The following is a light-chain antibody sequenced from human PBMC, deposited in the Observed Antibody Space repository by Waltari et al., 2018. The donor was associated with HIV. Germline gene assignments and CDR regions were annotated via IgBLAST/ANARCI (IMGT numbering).Light chain of an antibody. CDR1: ARHTATSS. CDR3: QSYYLNIVV. J-gene: IGLJ2*01. Sequence: NFILTQPHSLRQPPRKTVTISSPPSARHTATSSVQWYQQPPDSAPTTVIYEDTKRPSGVPDRFSGSIDSSSNSASLTISGLQTDDEADYYCQSYYLNIVVFGGGTKLTVL. CDR2: EDT. V-gene: IGLV6-57*04.